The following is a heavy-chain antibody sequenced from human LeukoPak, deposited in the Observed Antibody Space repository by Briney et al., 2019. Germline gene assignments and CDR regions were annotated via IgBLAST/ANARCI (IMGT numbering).Heavy chain of an antibody. CDR3: AKSPSPFGYDSSGYYSHYYYMDV. V-gene: IGHV3-23*01. D-gene: IGHD3-22*01. CDR1: GFTFSSYA. CDR2: LRGNGDT. Sequence: GGSLRLSCAASGFTFSSYAMSWVREAPARGLEWVSSLRGNGDTFYADSVKGRFTISRDNSKNTLYLQMNSLRAEDTAVYYCAKSPSPFGYDSSGYYSHYYYMDVWGKGNPGHRLL. J-gene: IGHJ6*03.